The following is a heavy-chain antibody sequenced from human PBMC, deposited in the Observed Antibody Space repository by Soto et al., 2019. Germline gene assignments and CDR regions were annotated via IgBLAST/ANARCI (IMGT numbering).Heavy chain of an antibody. CDR3: AKDTEYSSSSNAWGYYYYGMDV. J-gene: IGHJ6*02. D-gene: IGHD6-6*01. CDR2: ISWDGGST. CDR1: GFTFDDYT. Sequence: GGSLRLSCAASGFTFDDYTMHWVRQAPGKGLEWVSLISWDGGSTYYADSVKGRFTISRDNSKNSLYLQMNSLRTEDTALYYCAKDTEYSSSSNAWGYYYYGMDVWGQGTTVTVSS. V-gene: IGHV3-43*01.